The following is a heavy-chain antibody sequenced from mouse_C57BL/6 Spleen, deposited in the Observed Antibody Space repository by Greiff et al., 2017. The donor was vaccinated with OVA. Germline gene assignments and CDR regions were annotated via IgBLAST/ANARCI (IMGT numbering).Heavy chain of an antibody. Sequence: QVQLQQPGAELVKPGASVKLSCKASGYTFTSYWMHWVKQRPGQGLEWIGMIHPNSGSTNYNEKFKSKATLTVDKSSSTAYMQLSSLTSEDSAVYDCARSGPSYYLDNGGKGTTLTVSS. CDR2: IHPNSGST. V-gene: IGHV1-64*01. CDR3: ARSGPSYYLDN. CDR1: GYTFTSYW. D-gene: IGHD3-1*01. J-gene: IGHJ2*01.